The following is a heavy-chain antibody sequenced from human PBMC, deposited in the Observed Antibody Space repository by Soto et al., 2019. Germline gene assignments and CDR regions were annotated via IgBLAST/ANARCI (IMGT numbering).Heavy chain of an antibody. CDR1: GFSLNPYGGG. Sequence: QITLKESGPALVKPTQTLTLTCTFSGFSLNPYGGGVGWIRQPPGKALEWLALIFWKDDERYSPSLKSTLISTKDTSKNPVVFTMTNMDPVDTATYFCVHTGYSYDPSAYWGRGTLVSVSS. CDR2: IFWKDDE. CDR3: VHTGYSYDPSAY. V-gene: IGHV2-5*01. J-gene: IGHJ4*02. D-gene: IGHD5-18*01.